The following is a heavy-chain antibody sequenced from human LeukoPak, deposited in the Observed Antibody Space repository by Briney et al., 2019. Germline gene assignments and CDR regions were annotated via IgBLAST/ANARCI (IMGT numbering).Heavy chain of an antibody. D-gene: IGHD3-22*01. CDR3: AREYDGYDSSGYYGY. J-gene: IGHJ4*02. Sequence: PGRSLRLSCAASGFTFSSYGMHWVRQAPGKGLEWVAVIWYDGSNKYYADSVKGRFTISRDNSKNTLYLQMNSLRAEDTAMYYCAREYDGYDSSGYYGYWGQGTLVTVPS. CDR2: IWYDGSNK. CDR1: GFTFSSYG. V-gene: IGHV3-33*01.